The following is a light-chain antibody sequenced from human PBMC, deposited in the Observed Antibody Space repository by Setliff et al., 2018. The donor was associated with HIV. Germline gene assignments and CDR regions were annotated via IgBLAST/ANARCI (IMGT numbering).Light chain of an antibody. CDR3: SSYTSSTTYV. CDR2: DVS. V-gene: IGLV2-14*01. Sequence: QSALTQPASVSGSPGQSITISCTGTSSDIGGYNYVSWYQQHPGKAPKLMVYDVSQRPSGASNRFSGSKSGNTASLTISGLQAEDEADYYCSSYTSSTTYVFGPGTKVTVL. J-gene: IGLJ1*01. CDR1: SSDIGGYNY.